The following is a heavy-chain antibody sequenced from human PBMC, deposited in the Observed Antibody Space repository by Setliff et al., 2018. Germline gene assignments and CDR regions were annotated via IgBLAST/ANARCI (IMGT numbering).Heavy chain of an antibody. D-gene: IGHD5-18*01. Sequence: SETLSLTCAVSGYSISSGYYWGWIRQPPGKGLEWIGSIYHSGSTYYNPSLKSRVTISVDTSKNQFSLKLSSATAADTAVYYCASSRGQLRYSYGPNWFDPWGQGTLVTVSS. CDR3: ASSRGQLRYSYGPNWFDP. CDR1: GYSISSGYY. V-gene: IGHV4-38-2*01. CDR2: IYHSGST. J-gene: IGHJ5*02.